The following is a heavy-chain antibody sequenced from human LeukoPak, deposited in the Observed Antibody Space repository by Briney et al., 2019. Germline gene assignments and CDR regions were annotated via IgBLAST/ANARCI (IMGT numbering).Heavy chain of an antibody. Sequence: GGSLRLSCAASGFTVSSNYMSWVRQAPGKGLEWVSSISSSSSYIYYADSVKGRFTISRDNAKNSLYLQMNSLRAEDTAVYYCARDGRIVGATTGYFQHWGQGTLVTVSS. CDR1: GFTVSSNY. V-gene: IGHV3-21*01. CDR2: ISSSSSYI. D-gene: IGHD1-26*01. J-gene: IGHJ1*01. CDR3: ARDGRIVGATTGYFQH.